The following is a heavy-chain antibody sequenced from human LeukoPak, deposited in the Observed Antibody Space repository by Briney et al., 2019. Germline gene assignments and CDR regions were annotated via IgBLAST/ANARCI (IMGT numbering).Heavy chain of an antibody. CDR2: IYPGDSDT. Sequence: GESLKISCKGSGYSFTSYWIGWVRQMPGKGLEWMGIIYPGDSDTRYSPSFQGQVTISADKSISTAYLQWSSLKASDTAMYYCARATYYYDSSGSGFDYWGQGTLVTVSS. D-gene: IGHD3-22*01. V-gene: IGHV5-51*01. J-gene: IGHJ4*02. CDR3: ARATYYYDSSGSGFDY. CDR1: GYSFTSYW.